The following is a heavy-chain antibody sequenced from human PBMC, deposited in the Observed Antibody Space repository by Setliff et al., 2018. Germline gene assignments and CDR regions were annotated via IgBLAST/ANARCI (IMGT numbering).Heavy chain of an antibody. CDR2: IYTSWST. CDR1: GDSISSRRSY. V-gene: IGHV4-61*09. D-gene: IGHD3-3*01. Sequence: SETLSLTCTVSGDSISSRRSYWGWFRQPAGKGLEWIGQIYTSWSTNYNPTLKSRVTISLDTSKNQFSLSLSSVTAADTAVYYCARMSGFQYMDVWGKGTTVTVSS. J-gene: IGHJ6*03. CDR3: ARMSGFQYMDV.